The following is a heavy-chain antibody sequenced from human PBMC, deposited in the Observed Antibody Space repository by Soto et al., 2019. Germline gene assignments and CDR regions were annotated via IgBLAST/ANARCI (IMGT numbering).Heavy chain of an antibody. D-gene: IGHD3-3*02. CDR2: IKSKTDGGTT. V-gene: IGHV3-15*01. J-gene: IGHJ4*02. Sequence: GGALRLPCIASGVTLRNTWMTWVRHVPGKGLEWVGRIKSKTDGGTTGYAAPVKGRFTISRDDSEATLFLQMNTLKTEDTAVYYCAKVKADSGAGASLAYWGQGTVVTVSS. CDR1: GVTLRNTW. CDR3: AKVKADSGAGASLAY.